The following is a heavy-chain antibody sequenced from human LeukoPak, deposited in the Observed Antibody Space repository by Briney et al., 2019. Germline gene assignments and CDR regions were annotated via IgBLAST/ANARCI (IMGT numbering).Heavy chain of an antibody. CDR3: ARAGEGVRYDAFDI. CDR2: IYYSGST. D-gene: IGHD3-10*01. J-gene: IGHJ3*02. Sequence: PSETLSLTCAVSGGSISSGGYSWNWIREPPGKRLEWIGYIYYSGSTYYNPSLKSRVTISVDTSKNQFSLKLSSVTAADTAVYYCARAGEGVRYDAFDIWGQGTMVTVSS. V-gene: IGHV4-30-4*07. CDR1: GGSISSGGYS.